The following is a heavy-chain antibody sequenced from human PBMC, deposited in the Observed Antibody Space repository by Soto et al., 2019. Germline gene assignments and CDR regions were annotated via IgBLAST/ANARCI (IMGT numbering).Heavy chain of an antibody. J-gene: IGHJ1*01. D-gene: IGHD6-13*01. CDR3: ARERDGSSWSSAESLQY. V-gene: IGHV1-18*01. CDR2: ISTYNANT. Sequence: ASVKVSCKASGYIFSNCGISWVRQAPGQGLEWMGWISTYNANTYYAQKFQGRVTMTTDTSTSTAYMELRSLRSDDTAVFYSARERDGSSWSSAESLQYWGQGTLVTVSS. CDR1: GYIFSNCG.